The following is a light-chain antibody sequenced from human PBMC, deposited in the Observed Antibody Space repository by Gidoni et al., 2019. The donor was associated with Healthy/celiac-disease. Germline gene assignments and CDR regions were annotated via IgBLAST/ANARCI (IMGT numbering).Light chain of an antibody. Sequence: QSVLTQPPSVSGAPGPRVPISCTGSSSNIGAGYDVHWYQQLPGTAPKLLIYGNSNRPSGVPDRFSGSKSGTSASLAITGLQAEDEADYYCQSYDSSLSGSEVFGGGTKLTVL. CDR2: GNS. CDR1: SSNIGAGYD. V-gene: IGLV1-40*01. J-gene: IGLJ2*01. CDR3: QSYDSSLSGSEV.